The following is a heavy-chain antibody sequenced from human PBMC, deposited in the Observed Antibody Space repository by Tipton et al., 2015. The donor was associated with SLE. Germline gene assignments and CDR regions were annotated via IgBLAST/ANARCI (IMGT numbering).Heavy chain of an antibody. D-gene: IGHD6-13*01. CDR2: IFYSGST. V-gene: IGHV4-39*01. J-gene: IGHJ4*02. Sequence: WVRQPPGKGLEWIGSIFYSGSTYYNPSLKSRVTISVDTSKNQFSLKLSSVTAADTAVYYCARHGPAAAGLDYWGQGTLVTVSS. CDR3: ARHGPAAAGLDY.